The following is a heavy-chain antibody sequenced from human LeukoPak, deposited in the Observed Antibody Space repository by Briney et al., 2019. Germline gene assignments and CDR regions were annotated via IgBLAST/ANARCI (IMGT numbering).Heavy chain of an antibody. J-gene: IGHJ4*02. Sequence: GGSLRLSCAASGFIFSSYGMHWVRQAPGKGLEGVAYMRSDGSTKYYADSVKGRFTISRDNSKNTLYLQMNSLRPEDTAVYYCAKGYDSSGYYLDYWGQGTPVTVSS. V-gene: IGHV3-30*02. D-gene: IGHD3-22*01. CDR1: GFIFSSYG. CDR3: AKGYDSSGYYLDY. CDR2: MRSDGSTK.